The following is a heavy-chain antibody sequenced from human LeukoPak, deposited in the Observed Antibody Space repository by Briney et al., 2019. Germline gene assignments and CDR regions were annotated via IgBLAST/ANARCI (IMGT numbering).Heavy chain of an antibody. CDR3: ARVDTAMEYYYYYYMDV. CDR2: IKQDGSEK. Sequence: PGGSLRLSCAASGFTFSSYWMSWVRQAPGKGLEWVANIKQDGSEKYYADSVKGRFTISRDNAKNSLYLQMNSLRAEDTAVYYCARVDTAMEYYYYYYMDVWGKGTTVTVSS. V-gene: IGHV3-7*01. J-gene: IGHJ6*03. D-gene: IGHD5-18*01. CDR1: GFTFSSYW.